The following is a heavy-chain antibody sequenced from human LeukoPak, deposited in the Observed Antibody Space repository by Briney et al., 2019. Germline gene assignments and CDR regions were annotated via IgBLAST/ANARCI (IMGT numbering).Heavy chain of an antibody. CDR1: GYSFSSYW. Sequence: GESLKISCKGSGYSFSSYWIAWVRQMPGKGLEWMGVIYPRDSRTTYSPSFQDQVTISADKSISTAYLQWASLKASDTAMYYCARHLSDITGGPNYWGPGTLVTVSS. V-gene: IGHV5-51*01. CDR3: ARHLSDITGGPNY. CDR2: IYPRDSRT. J-gene: IGHJ4*02. D-gene: IGHD2-8*02.